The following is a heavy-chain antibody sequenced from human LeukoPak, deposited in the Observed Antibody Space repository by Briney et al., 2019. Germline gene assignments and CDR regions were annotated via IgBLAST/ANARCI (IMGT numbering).Heavy chain of an antibody. D-gene: IGHD2-2*01. CDR2: ISAYNGNT. V-gene: IGHV1-18*01. Sequence: ASVKVSCKASGYTFTSYGISWVRQAPGQGLEWMGWISAYNGNTNYAQKLQGRVTMTTDTSTSTAYMELRSLRSDDTAVYYCARDIVVVPAAIHMDVWGQGTTVTVSS. CDR1: GYTFTSYG. J-gene: IGHJ6*02. CDR3: ARDIVVVPAAIHMDV.